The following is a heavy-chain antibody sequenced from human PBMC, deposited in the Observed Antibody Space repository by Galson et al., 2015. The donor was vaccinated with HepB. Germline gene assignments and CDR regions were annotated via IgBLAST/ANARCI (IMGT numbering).Heavy chain of an antibody. Sequence: PALVKSTQTLTLTCTFSGFSLSTSGMCVSWIRQPPGKALEWLALIAWDDDKYYSTSLKTRLTISKDTSKNQVVLTMTNMDPVDTATYYCARLYSSSWGFDYWGQGTLVTVSS. J-gene: IGHJ4*02. V-gene: IGHV2-70*01. CDR3: ARLYSSSWGFDY. CDR1: GFSLSTSGMC. CDR2: IAWDDDK. D-gene: IGHD6-13*01.